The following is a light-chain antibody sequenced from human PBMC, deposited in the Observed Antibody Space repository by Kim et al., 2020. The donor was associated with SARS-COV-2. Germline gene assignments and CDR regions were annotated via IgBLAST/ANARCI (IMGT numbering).Light chain of an antibody. CDR1: QSISSW. J-gene: IGKJ4*01. Sequence: DIQMTQSPSTLSASVGDRVTITCRASQSISSWLAWYQQKPGKAPNLLIYRASSLESGVPSRFSGSGSGTEFTLTISRLQPDDFATYYCQQYNSYPLTFGGGTKVDIK. CDR3: QQYNSYPLT. V-gene: IGKV1-5*03. CDR2: RAS.